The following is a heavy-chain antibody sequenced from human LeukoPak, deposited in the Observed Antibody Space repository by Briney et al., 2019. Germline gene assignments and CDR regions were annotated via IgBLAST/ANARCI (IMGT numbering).Heavy chain of an antibody. V-gene: IGHV4-59*08. D-gene: IGHD1-26*01. J-gene: IGHJ5*02. CDR2: IYYSGST. CDR1: GGSISSYY. Sequence: SETLSLTCTVSGGSISSYYWSWIRQPPGKGLEWIGYIYYSGSTNYNPSLKSRVTISVDTSKNQFSLKLSSVTAADTAVYYCARQRETSGSYNWFDPWGQGTLVTVPS. CDR3: ARQRETSGSYNWFDP.